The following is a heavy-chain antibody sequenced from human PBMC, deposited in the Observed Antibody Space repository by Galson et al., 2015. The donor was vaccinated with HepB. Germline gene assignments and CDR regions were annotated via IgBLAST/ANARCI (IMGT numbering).Heavy chain of an antibody. CDR2: ISWNSGSI. D-gene: IGHD5-24*01. CDR3: AKDKGDGSDNAEYYFDY. V-gene: IGHV3-9*01. CDR1: GFTFSGYS. J-gene: IGHJ4*02. Sequence: SLRLSCAASGFTFSGYSMAWVRQAPGKGLEWVSGISWNSGSIGYADSVKGRFTISRDNAKNSLYLQMNSLRAEDTALYYCAKDKGDGSDNAEYYFDYWGQGTLVTVSS.